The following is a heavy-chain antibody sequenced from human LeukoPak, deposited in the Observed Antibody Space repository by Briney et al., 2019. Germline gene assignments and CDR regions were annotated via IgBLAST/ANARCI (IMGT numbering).Heavy chain of an antibody. CDR1: GFTFSSYA. CDR3: ARAETTVTTIDY. V-gene: IGHV3-30-3*01. Sequence: PGGSLRLSCAASGFTFSSYAMHWVRQAPGKGLEGVAVISYDGSNKYYADSVKGRFTISRDNSKNTLYLQMNSLRAEDTAVYYCARAETTVTTIDYWGQGTLVTVSS. CDR2: ISYDGSNK. D-gene: IGHD4-17*01. J-gene: IGHJ4*02.